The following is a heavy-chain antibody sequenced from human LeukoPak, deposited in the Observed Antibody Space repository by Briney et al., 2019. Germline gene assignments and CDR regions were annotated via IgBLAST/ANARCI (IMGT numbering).Heavy chain of an antibody. CDR2: ISGSGGST. J-gene: IGHJ6*02. CDR1: GFTFSNYA. Sequence: GGSLRLSCAASGFTFSNYAISWVRQAPGKGLEWVSAISGSGGSTYYADSVKGRFTVSRDNSKNTLYLQMNSLRAEDTAVYYCAKAVSTHYYYYGMDVWGQGTKVT. V-gene: IGHV3-23*01. D-gene: IGHD2/OR15-2a*01. CDR3: AKAVSTHYYYYGMDV.